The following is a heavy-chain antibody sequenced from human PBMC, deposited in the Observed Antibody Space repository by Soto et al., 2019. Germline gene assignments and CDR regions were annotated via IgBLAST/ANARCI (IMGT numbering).Heavy chain of an antibody. CDR2: INHSGST. V-gene: IGHV4-59*01. Sequence: SETLSLTCTVSGGSISSYYWSWIRQPPGKGLEWIGYINHSGSTNYNPSLKSRVTISVDTSKNQFSLKLSSVTAADTAVYYCARVATVVFDYWGQGTLVTVSS. CDR3: ARVATVVFDY. D-gene: IGHD5-12*01. J-gene: IGHJ4*02. CDR1: GGSISSYY.